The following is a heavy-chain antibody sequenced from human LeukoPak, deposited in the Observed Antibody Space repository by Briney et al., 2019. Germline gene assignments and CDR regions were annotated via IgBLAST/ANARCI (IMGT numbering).Heavy chain of an antibody. CDR1: GFTFSSYG. CDR3: AKFYYRYGGNSVLSEDTRENLFDI. CDR2: ISYDAIKK. Sequence: GGSLRLSCAASGFTFSSYGIHWVRQAPGKGLEWVAVISYDAIKKFYADSVKGRFTISRGNSKNTLYLQMNSLRAEDTAVYYCAKFYYRYGGNSVLSEDTRENLFDIWGQGTMVAVSS. V-gene: IGHV3-30*18. D-gene: IGHD4-23*01. J-gene: IGHJ3*02.